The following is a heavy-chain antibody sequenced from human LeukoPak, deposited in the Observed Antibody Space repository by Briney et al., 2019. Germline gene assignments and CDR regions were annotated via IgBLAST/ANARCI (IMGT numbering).Heavy chain of an antibody. CDR1: GFTLSNYA. Sequence: PGGSLRLSCAASGFTLSNYAMSWVRQAPGKGLVWVSRIDTDGSTTRYADSVKGRFTISRDNTKNTLYLQMNSLRAEDTAVYYCARDSRPYYYDSSGYALNVWGKGTTVTISS. V-gene: IGHV3-74*01. CDR3: ARDSRPYYYDSSGYALNV. D-gene: IGHD3-22*01. J-gene: IGHJ6*04. CDR2: IDTDGSTT.